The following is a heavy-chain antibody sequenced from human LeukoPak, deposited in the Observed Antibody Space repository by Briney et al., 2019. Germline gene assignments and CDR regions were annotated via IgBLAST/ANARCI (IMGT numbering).Heavy chain of an antibody. CDR3: ARGRGGMPVSQ. CDR2: IYYSGST. V-gene: IGHV4-59*01. J-gene: IGHJ4*02. CDR1: GGSISSYY. D-gene: IGHD2-2*01. Sequence: SETLSLTCTVSGGSISSYYWSWIRQPPGKGLEWIGYIYYSGSTNYNPSLKSRVTISVDTSKTQFSLKLSSVTAADTAVYYCARGRGGMPVSQWGQGTLVTVSS.